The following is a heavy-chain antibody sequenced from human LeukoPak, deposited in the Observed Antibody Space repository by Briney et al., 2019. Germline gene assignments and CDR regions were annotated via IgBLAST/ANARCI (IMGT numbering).Heavy chain of an antibody. CDR2: INHSGST. CDR3: ARPHYGGNSGPFNY. V-gene: IGHV4-34*01. D-gene: IGHD4-23*01. Sequence: SETLSLTCAVYGGSFSGYYWSWLRQPPGKGLEWIGEINHSGSTNYNPSLKSRVTISVDTSKNQFSLKLSSVTAADTAVYYCARPHYGGNSGPFNYWGQGTLVTVSS. J-gene: IGHJ4*02. CDR1: GGSFSGYY.